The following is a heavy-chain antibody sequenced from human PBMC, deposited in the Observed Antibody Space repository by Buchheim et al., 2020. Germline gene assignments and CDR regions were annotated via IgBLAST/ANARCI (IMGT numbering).Heavy chain of an antibody. CDR3: ARDPTQYDILTGYFDS. D-gene: IGHD3-9*01. Sequence: QVHLVQSGAEVKKPGSSVRVSCKASGGPFSNFVVHWVRQAPGQGLEWMGGGIPVFRRADYAQKFQGRVTITADESPSTPYMELSSLTSEDTAVYYCARDPTQYDILTGYFDSWGQGTL. J-gene: IGHJ4*02. CDR2: GIPVFRRA. CDR1: GGPFSNFV. V-gene: IGHV1-69*12.